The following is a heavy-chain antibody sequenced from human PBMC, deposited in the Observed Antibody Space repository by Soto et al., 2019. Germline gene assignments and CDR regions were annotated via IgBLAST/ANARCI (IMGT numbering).Heavy chain of an antibody. V-gene: IGHV3-11*06. CDR3: ARFLPRLPLSDSDWLEYYFDY. J-gene: IGHJ4*02. Sequence: KAGGSLRLSCAASGFTFSDYYMSWIRQAPGKGLEWVSYISSSSSYTNYADSVKGRFTISRDNAKNSLYLQMNSLRAEDTAVYYCARFLPRLPLSDSDWLEYYFDYWGQGTLVTVSS. CDR1: GFTFSDYY. D-gene: IGHD6-25*01. CDR2: ISSSSSYT.